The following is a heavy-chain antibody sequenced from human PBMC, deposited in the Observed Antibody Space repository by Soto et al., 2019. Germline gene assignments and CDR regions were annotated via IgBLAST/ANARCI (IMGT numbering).Heavy chain of an antibody. D-gene: IGHD7-27*01. V-gene: IGHV4-39*01. Sequence: PSETLSLTCTVSGGSISSYYWGWIRRPPGKGLEWIGSIYYSGSTYYNPSLKSRVTISVDTSKNQFSLKLSSVTAADTAVYYFARRWGYSFDYWGQGTLVTVSS. CDR2: IYYSGST. CDR3: ARRWGYSFDY. J-gene: IGHJ4*02. CDR1: GGSISSYY.